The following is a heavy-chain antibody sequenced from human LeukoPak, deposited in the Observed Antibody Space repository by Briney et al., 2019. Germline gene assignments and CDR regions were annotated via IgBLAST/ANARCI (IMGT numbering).Heavy chain of an antibody. CDR3: AKDATPRKSIWDHFAS. V-gene: IGHV3-23*03. CDR2: VYFGNNI. CDR1: GFTFNIYG. J-gene: IGHJ4*02. D-gene: IGHD1-26*01. Sequence: GSLTLSCAATGFTFNIYGMSWIRQSPGKGLEWVSNVYFGNNIHYAASLKGLFTISIDAAKNAVYLQMNSLRAEDRAIYFCAKDATPRKSIWDHFASWGGGPLVSVS.